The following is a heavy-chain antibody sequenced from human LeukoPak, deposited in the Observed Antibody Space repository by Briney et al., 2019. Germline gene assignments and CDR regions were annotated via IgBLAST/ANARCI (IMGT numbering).Heavy chain of an antibody. V-gene: IGHV3-48*02. D-gene: IGHD3-10*01. CDR3: ARDLVGSGSYHAFDY. CDR2: ISSSSTTM. Sequence: PGGSLRLSCAASGFTFNAYSMNWVRQAPGKGLVWVSYISSSSTTMYYADSVRGRFTISRDNAKNSLYLQMHSLTDEDTAVYFCARDLVGSGSYHAFDYWGQGTLVTVSS. CDR1: GFTFNAYS. J-gene: IGHJ4*02.